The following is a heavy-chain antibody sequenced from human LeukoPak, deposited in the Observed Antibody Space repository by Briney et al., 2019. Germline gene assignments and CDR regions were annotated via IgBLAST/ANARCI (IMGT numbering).Heavy chain of an antibody. V-gene: IGHV3-11*06. J-gene: IGHJ6*04. Sequence: GGSLRLSCAASGFTFSDYYMSWIRQAPGKGLEWVSYISSSSSYTNYADSVKGRFTISRDNAKNSLYLQMNSLRAEDTAVYYCARVNCSSTSCYYYYGMDVWGKGTTVTVSS. CDR3: ARVNCSSTSCYYYYGMDV. CDR1: GFTFSDYY. D-gene: IGHD2-2*01. CDR2: ISSSSSYT.